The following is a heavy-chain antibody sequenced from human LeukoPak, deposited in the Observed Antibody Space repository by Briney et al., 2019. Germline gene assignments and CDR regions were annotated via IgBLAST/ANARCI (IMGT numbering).Heavy chain of an antibody. Sequence: ASVKVSCKASGYSFINFGIIWVRQAPGQGLEWMGWISVYNGDTKSAQAFQGRLTMTTDTSTTTAFLELRSLRPDDTAVYYCARARSDCSGSICYEWFDPWGQGTLVIV. V-gene: IGHV1-18*01. CDR3: ARARSDCSGSICYEWFDP. J-gene: IGHJ5*02. CDR1: GYSFINFG. D-gene: IGHD2-2*01. CDR2: ISVYNGDT.